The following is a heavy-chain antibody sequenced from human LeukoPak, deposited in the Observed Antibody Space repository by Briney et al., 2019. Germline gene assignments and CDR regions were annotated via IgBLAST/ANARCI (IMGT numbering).Heavy chain of an antibody. CDR2: IRSSGSTI. CDR3: ARAYASSY. Sequence: PGGSLRLSCTASGFNLSSYEMNWVRQARGKELECVSYIRSSGSTIYYAGSVKGRFTISRDNAKNSLYLQMNSLRDEDTAVYYCARAYASSYWGQGTLVTVSS. J-gene: IGHJ4*02. CDR1: GFNLSSYE. V-gene: IGHV3-48*03. D-gene: IGHD2-2*01.